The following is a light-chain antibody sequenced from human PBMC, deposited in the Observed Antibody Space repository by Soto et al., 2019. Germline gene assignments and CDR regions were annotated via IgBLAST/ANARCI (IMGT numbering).Light chain of an antibody. CDR3: QQSNNWPPLT. CDR1: QSIAGN. Sequence: EIVMSQSPATLSESPGETATLSCRASQSIAGNLAWYQQKPGQPPRLLIYGVSTRATGVPARFSGSGSETDFSLTISSLQSEEFALYYCQQSNNWPPLTFGGGTKVEIK. V-gene: IGKV3-15*01. CDR2: GVS. J-gene: IGKJ4*01.